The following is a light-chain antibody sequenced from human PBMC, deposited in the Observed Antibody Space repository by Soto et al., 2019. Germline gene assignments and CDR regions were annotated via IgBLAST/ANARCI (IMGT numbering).Light chain of an antibody. CDR2: QVP. J-gene: IGLJ1*01. Sequence: QSALTQPASVSGSPGQSITISCTGTSSDLAIYNYVSWYQQQPGKAPKLMIYQVPNRPSGVSNRFSGSRSGNTASLTISGLQSEDEGDYYCSAYTDRSNYVFGTGTKLTVL. CDR3: SAYTDRSNYV. V-gene: IGLV2-14*01. CDR1: SSDLAIYNY.